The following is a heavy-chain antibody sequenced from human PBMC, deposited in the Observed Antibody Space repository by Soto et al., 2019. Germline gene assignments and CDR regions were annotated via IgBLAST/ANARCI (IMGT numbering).Heavy chain of an antibody. J-gene: IGHJ4*02. CDR2: ITWDSAAI. Sequence: EVPLVESGGDLVQPGRSLRISCAASGFKFDDYSMHWVRQAPGQGLEWVSYITWDSAAIAYADSVKGRFTISRDNARNSLYLQMNSLRSEDTALYYCAKGKRVADFDYWGQGTLVTVSS. V-gene: IGHV3-9*01. D-gene: IGHD2-15*01. CDR1: GFKFDDYS. CDR3: AKGKRVADFDY.